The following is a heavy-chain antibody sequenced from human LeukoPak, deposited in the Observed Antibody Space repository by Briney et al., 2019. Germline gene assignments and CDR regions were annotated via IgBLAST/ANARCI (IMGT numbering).Heavy chain of an antibody. J-gene: IGHJ6*02. Sequence: GGSLRLSCAASGFTVSSNYMSWVRQAPGKGLEWVSVIYSGGSTYYADSVKGRSTISRDNSKNTLYLQMNSLRAEDTAVYYCASSPDYDSSLGMDVWGQGTTVTVSS. CDR1: GFTVSSNY. CDR3: ASSPDYDSSLGMDV. D-gene: IGHD3-22*01. V-gene: IGHV3-66*01. CDR2: IYSGGST.